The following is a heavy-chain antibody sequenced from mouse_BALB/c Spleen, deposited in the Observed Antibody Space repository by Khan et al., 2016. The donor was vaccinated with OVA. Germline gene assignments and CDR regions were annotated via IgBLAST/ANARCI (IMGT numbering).Heavy chain of an antibody. D-gene: IGHD1-1*01. CDR2: VSTGGHYT. Sequence: EVQRVESGGDVVKPGGSLKLSCAASGFTFSTYGMSWVRQTPDKRLEWVATVSTGGHYTYYPDTVKGRFTISRDNAKNTLYLQTNSLKSEDTAMFYCARLAYYYDSEGFAYWGQGTLVTVSS. J-gene: IGHJ3*01. CDR3: ARLAYYYDSEGFAY. CDR1: GFTFSTYG. V-gene: IGHV5-6*01.